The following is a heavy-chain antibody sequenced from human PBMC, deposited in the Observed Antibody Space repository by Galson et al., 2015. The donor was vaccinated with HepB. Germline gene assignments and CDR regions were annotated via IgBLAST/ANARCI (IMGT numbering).Heavy chain of an antibody. CDR1: GYIFTGYW. CDR2: IYPDDSDT. V-gene: IGHV5-51*03. J-gene: IGHJ2*01. Sequence: QSGAEVKKPGESLKISCQGSGYIFTGYWIGWVRQMPGKGLKWMGIIYPDDSDTRYSPSFQGQVTISVDKSVNTAYLEWSSLKTSDTAMYYCARRHWYFDFWGRGTLVTVSS. CDR3: ARRHWYFDF.